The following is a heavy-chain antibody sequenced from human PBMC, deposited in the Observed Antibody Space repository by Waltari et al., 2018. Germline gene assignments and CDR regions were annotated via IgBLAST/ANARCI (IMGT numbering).Heavy chain of an antibody. CDR2: MNPNSGNT. J-gene: IGHJ4*02. V-gene: IGHV1-8*01. CDR3: ATPMREISHTSCYYYS. CDR1: GYNFISYD. Sequence: QVLLVQSGAEVKKPGASVKVSCKTSGYNFISYDINWVRQATGKGPEWMGWMNPNSGNTGYAQKFQGRVTMTRAISISTAYMELSILTSEDTAVYYCATPMREISHTSCYYYSWGQGTLVTVSS. D-gene: IGHD3-22*01.